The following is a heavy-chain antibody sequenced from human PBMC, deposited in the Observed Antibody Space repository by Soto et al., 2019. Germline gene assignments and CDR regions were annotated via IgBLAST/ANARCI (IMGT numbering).Heavy chain of an antibody. Sequence: SETLSLTCAVYGGSFSGYYWSWIRQPPGKGLEWIGEINHSGSTNYNPSLKSRVTISVDTSKNQFSLKLSSVTAADTAVYYCARLEDGVQLWLRDPMEWFWFDPWGQGTLVTVSS. D-gene: IGHD5-18*01. CDR3: ARLEDGVQLWLRDPMEWFWFDP. J-gene: IGHJ5*02. CDR2: INHSGST. CDR1: GGSFSGYY. V-gene: IGHV4-34*01.